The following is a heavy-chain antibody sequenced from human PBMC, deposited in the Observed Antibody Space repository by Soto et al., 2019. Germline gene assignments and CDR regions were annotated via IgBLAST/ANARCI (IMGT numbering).Heavy chain of an antibody. CDR3: VKVFEAVVDTRGY. J-gene: IGHJ4*02. Sequence: EVQLVESGGGLVQPGGSLRLSCAASGFTFSNSEMNWVRQAPGKGLEWVSYISNSGDTIYYADSVKGRFTISRDNAQNSLYLQVNTLGAEDTAVYYCVKVFEAVVDTRGYWGQGTLVTVAS. V-gene: IGHV3-48*03. D-gene: IGHD3-22*01. CDR1: GFTFSNSE. CDR2: ISNSGDTI.